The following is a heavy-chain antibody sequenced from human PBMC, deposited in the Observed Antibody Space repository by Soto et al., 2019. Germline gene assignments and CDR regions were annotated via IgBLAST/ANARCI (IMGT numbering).Heavy chain of an antibody. CDR2: INSDGAST. D-gene: IGHD5-18*01. J-gene: IGHJ6*03. CDR3: AKDTAMVYYYYYMDV. V-gene: IGHV3-74*01. Sequence: GGSLRLSCAASGFTFSSYWMHWVRPAPGKGLVWVSRINSDGASTSYADSVKGRFTISRDNAKNTLYLQMNSLRAEDTAVYYCAKDTAMVYYYYYMDVWGKGTTVTLSS. CDR1: GFTFSSYW.